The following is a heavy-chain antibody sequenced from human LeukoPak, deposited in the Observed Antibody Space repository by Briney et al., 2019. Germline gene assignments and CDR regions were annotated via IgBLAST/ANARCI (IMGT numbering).Heavy chain of an antibody. V-gene: IGHV4-59*01. CDR2: IYYSGST. Sequence: SETLSLTCTVSGGSISSYYWSWIRQPPGKGLEWIGYIYYSGSTNYNPSLKSRVTISVDTSKNQFSLKLSSVTAADTAVYYCARPLPERIGPFDYWGQGTLVTVSS. CDR1: GGSISSYY. CDR3: ARPLPERIGPFDY. J-gene: IGHJ4*02. D-gene: IGHD2-15*01.